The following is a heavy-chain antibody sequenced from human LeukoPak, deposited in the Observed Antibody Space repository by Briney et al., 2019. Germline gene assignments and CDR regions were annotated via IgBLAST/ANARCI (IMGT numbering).Heavy chain of an antibody. Sequence: GASLKISFKGSGYRFTSYWIGWVRQMPGKGLEWMGIIYPGDSDTRYSPSFQGQVTISADKFLSTACLHWSSLKASDTAMYYCARASGYSSPCVYWGQGTLVTVSS. D-gene: IGHD5-18*01. CDR1: GYRFTSYW. CDR3: ARASGYSSPCVY. J-gene: IGHJ4*02. CDR2: IYPGDSDT. V-gene: IGHV5-51*01.